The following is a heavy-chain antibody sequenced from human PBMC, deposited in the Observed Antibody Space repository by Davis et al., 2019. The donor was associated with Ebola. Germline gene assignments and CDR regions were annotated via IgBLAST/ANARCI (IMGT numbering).Heavy chain of an antibody. J-gene: IGHJ6*03. CDR2: IYGGGNT. D-gene: IGHD3-3*01. Sequence: PGGSLRLSCAVSGFTVSNNYMSWVRQAPGKGLEWVAAIYGGGNTYYADSVRGRFTISRDNSKNTLYIQMNRLRAEDTAVYYCAREGVTVFGVIDHHMDVWGKGTTVTVSS. CDR3: AREGVTVFGVIDHHMDV. CDR1: GFTVSNNY. V-gene: IGHV3-53*01.